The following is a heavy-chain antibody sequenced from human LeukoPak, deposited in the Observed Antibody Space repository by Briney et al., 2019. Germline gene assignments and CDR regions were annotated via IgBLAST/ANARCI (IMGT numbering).Heavy chain of an antibody. V-gene: IGHV3-23*01. CDR3: AKEYSGYDLYY. CDR2: TSGSGVNS. D-gene: IGHD5-12*01. Sequence: GGSLRLSCAASGFTLRSYDMSWVRQAPGKGLEWVAATSGSGVNSYYADSVGGRFTISRDNSQNTLYLQMDSLRAEDTALYYCAKEYSGYDLYYWGQGTLVTVSS. J-gene: IGHJ4*02. CDR1: GFTLRSYD.